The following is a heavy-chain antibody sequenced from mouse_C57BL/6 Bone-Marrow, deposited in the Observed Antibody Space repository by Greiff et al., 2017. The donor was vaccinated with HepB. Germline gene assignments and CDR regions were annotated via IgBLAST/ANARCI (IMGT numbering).Heavy chain of an antibody. Sequence: VMLVESGAELARPGASVKLSCTASGYTFTSYGISWVKQRTGQGLEWIGEIYPRSGNTYYNEKFKGKATLTADKSSSTAYMELRSLTSEDSAVYFCGRFDYDEGGWFAYWGQGTLVTVSA. CDR1: GYTFTSYG. J-gene: IGHJ3*01. CDR3: GRFDYDEGGWFAY. CDR2: IYPRSGNT. D-gene: IGHD2-4*01. V-gene: IGHV1-81*01.